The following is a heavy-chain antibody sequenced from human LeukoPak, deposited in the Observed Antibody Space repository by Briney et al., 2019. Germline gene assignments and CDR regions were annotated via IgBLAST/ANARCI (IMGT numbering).Heavy chain of an antibody. J-gene: IGHJ4*02. D-gene: IGHD1-26*01. V-gene: IGHV4-34*01. CDR1: GGSFSGYY. CDR3: ASVARGYSGSYYLGY. CDR2: INHSGST. Sequence: NPSETLSLTCAVYGGSFSGYYWSWIRQPPGKGLEWLGEINHSGSTNYNPSLKSRVTISVDTSKNQFSLKLSSVTAADTAVYYCASVARGYSGSYYLGYWGQGTLVTVSS.